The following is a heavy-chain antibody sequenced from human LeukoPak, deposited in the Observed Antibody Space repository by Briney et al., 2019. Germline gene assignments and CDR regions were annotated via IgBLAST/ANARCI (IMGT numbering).Heavy chain of an antibody. J-gene: IGHJ4*02. CDR3: ARRDDSSGYHKIFDY. CDR1: GGSFSGYY. Sequence: SETLSLTCAVYGGSFSGYYWGWIRQPPGKGREWIGNSYYGENPYSNPSLKSRVTISIDTSKNQFYLKLSSLTAADTAVYFCARRDDSSGYHKIFDYWGPGTLVTVSS. CDR2: SYYGENP. V-gene: IGHV4-34*01. D-gene: IGHD3-22*01.